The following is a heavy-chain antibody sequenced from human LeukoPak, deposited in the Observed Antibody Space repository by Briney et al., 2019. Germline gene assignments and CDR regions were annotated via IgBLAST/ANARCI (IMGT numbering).Heavy chain of an antibody. CDR3: AKVQSFIQLWLLDYFDY. D-gene: IGHD5-18*01. Sequence: GASLRPSCAASGFTVSSNHMTWVRQPPRKGLEWVSVIYSGAITYYADSLRGRFTISRDKSKNTLYLQMNSLRAEDTAVNYCAKVQSFIQLWLLDYFDYSGQGTLVTVSS. V-gene: IGHV3-53*01. J-gene: IGHJ4*02. CDR1: GFTVSSNH. CDR2: IYSGAIT.